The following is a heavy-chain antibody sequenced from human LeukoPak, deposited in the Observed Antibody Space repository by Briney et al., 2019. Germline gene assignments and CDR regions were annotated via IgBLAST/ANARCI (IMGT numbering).Heavy chain of an antibody. CDR1: GGSISSSSYY. J-gene: IGHJ4*02. V-gene: IGHV4-39*01. D-gene: IGHD3-22*01. CDR2: IYYSGST. Sequence: SETLSLTCTVSGGSISSSSYYWGWIRQPPGKGLEWIGSIYYSGSTYYNPSLKSRVTISVDTSKNQFSLKLSSVTAADTAVYYCARHQFGGSGYCYWLGKFDYWGQGTLVTVSS. CDR3: ARHQFGGSGYCYWLGKFDY.